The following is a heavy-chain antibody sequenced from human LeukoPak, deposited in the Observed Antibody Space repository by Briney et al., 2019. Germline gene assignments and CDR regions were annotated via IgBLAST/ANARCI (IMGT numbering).Heavy chain of an antibody. D-gene: IGHD3-22*01. V-gene: IGHV3-11*05. CDR2: ISSSGSST. CDR1: GSTFSDFY. J-gene: IGHJ4*02. Sequence: GGSLRLSCATPGSTFSDFYMSWIRQAPGKGLEWISYISSSGSSTNYADSVKGRFTISRDNAKNSLYLQMNSLRAEDTAVYYCARDLIHRSGEANYWGRGTLVTVSS. CDR3: ARDLIHRSGEANY.